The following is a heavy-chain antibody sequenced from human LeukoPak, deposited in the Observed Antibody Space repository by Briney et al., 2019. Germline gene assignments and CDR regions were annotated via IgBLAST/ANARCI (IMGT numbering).Heavy chain of an antibody. J-gene: IGHJ4*02. CDR2: INHSGST. CDR1: GGSFSGYY. Sequence: SETLSLTCAVYGGSFSGYYWSWIRQPPGKGLEWIGEINHSGSTNYNPSLKSRVTISVDTSKNQFSLKLSSVTAADTAVYYCARPSGGGSLKNWGQGTLVTVSS. V-gene: IGHV4-34*01. D-gene: IGHD1-26*01. CDR3: ARPSGGGSLKN.